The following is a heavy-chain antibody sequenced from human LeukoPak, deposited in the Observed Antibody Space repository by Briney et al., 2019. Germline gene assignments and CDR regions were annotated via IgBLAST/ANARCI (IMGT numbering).Heavy chain of an antibody. V-gene: IGHV4-34*01. J-gene: IGHJ6*02. Sequence: PLETLSLTCAVYGGSFSGYYWSWIRQPPGKGLEWIGEINHSGSTNYNPSLKSRVTISVDTSKNQFSLKLSSVTAADTAVYYCARGPSIQLWSDPYYYYGMDVWGQGTTVTVSS. CDR2: INHSGST. D-gene: IGHD5-18*01. CDR1: GGSFSGYY. CDR3: ARGPSIQLWSDPYYYYGMDV.